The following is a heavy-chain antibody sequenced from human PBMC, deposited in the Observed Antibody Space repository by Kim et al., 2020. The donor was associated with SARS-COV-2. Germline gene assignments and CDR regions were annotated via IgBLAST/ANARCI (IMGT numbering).Heavy chain of an antibody. Sequence: SQTLSLTCTVSGASIDDYYWSWIRQTPGKGLEWIGYIYYSGSTNYSPSLKSRVTISVDTSKKQLSLKLSSVTAADTALYYCATKSHHYADFSGADAFDMWGQGTMVTVSS. CDR2: IYYSGST. D-gene: IGHD4-17*01. J-gene: IGHJ3*02. CDR3: ATKSHHYADFSGADAFDM. CDR1: GASIDDYY. V-gene: IGHV4-59*08.